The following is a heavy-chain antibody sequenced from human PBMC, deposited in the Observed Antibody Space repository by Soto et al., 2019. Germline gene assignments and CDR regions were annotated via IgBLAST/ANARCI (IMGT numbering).Heavy chain of an antibody. Sequence: SETLSLTCTVSGGSISSGGYYWNWIRQHPGKGLEWIGYIYYIGSTYYNPSLKSRVTISIDTSKNQFSLKLSSVTATDTAVYYCASQHYYDSSGYYVVYWGQGTLVTVSS. V-gene: IGHV4-31*03. CDR1: GGSISSGGYY. CDR3: ASQHYYDSSGYYVVY. CDR2: IYYIGST. D-gene: IGHD3-22*01. J-gene: IGHJ4*02.